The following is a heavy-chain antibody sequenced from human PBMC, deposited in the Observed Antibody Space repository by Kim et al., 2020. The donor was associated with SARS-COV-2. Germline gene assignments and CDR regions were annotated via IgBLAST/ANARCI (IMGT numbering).Heavy chain of an antibody. J-gene: IGHJ3*02. CDR2: LSGNSGVI. CDR1: GFTFGDYA. D-gene: IGHD6-6*01. Sequence: GGSLRLSCAASGFTFGDYAMHWVRQVQGKGLAWVSGLSGNSGVIGSADYVKGRFTISRHNAENSLYLQMNSLRAEDTAFYYCAKNFVGSYFHAFHIWGQG. CDR3: AKNFVGSYFHAFHI. V-gene: IGHV3-9*01.